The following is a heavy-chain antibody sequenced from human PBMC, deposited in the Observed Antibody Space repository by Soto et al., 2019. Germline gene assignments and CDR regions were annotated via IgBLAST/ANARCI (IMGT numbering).Heavy chain of an antibody. CDR2: ISSSSSYI. D-gene: IGHD5-12*01. CDR1: GFTFSSYT. CDR3: ARFGYTTEAH. J-gene: IGHJ4*02. Sequence: EVQLVESGGGLVKPGGSLRLSCAASGFTFSSYTMNWVRQAPGKGLEWVSSISSSSSYIYYADSVKGRFTISRDNAKNLLYLQMNSLRAEDTAVYYCARFGYTTEAHWGQGTLVTVSS. V-gene: IGHV3-21*01.